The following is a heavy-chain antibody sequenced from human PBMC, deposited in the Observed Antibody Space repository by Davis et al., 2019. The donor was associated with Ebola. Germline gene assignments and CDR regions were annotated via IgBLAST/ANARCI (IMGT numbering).Heavy chain of an antibody. CDR1: GFTFSSYA. CDR3: AKVVAEYYYDSSGYPDY. Sequence: PGGSLRLSCAASGFTFSSYAMSWVRQAPGKGLEWVSAISGSGGSTYYADSVKGRFTISRDNSKNTLYLQMNSLRAEDTAVYYCAKVVAEYYYDSSGYPDYWGQGTLVTVSS. D-gene: IGHD3-22*01. J-gene: IGHJ4*02. CDR2: ISGSGGST. V-gene: IGHV3-23*01.